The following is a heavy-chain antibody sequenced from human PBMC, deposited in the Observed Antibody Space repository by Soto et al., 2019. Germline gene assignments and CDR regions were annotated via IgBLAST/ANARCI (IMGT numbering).Heavy chain of an antibody. J-gene: IGHJ4*02. Sequence: QVQLVQSGAEVKKPGASVKVSCKASGYTFTSYDINWVRQATGQGLEWMGWMNPNSGNTGYAQKFPGRVTMTRNTSKRKAYMELSSPRSDDTAVYYCAREAAALGNDYWGQGTLVTVSS. CDR1: GYTFTSYD. D-gene: IGHD2-2*01. V-gene: IGHV1-8*01. CDR2: MNPNSGNT. CDR3: AREAAALGNDY.